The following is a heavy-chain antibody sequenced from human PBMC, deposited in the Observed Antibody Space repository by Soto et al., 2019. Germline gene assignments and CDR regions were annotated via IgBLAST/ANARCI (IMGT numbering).Heavy chain of an antibody. CDR2: IKQDGSEK. CDR3: ARENTAMVPYSSLEWSHGGMDV. Sequence: PGGSLRLSCAASGFTFSSYWMSWVRQAPGKGLEWVANIKQDGSEKYYVDSVKGRFTISRDNAKNSLYLQMNSLRAEDTAVYYCARENTAMVPYSSLEWSHGGMDVWGQGTTVTVSS. CDR1: GFTFSSYW. V-gene: IGHV3-7*01. D-gene: IGHD5-18*01. J-gene: IGHJ6*02.